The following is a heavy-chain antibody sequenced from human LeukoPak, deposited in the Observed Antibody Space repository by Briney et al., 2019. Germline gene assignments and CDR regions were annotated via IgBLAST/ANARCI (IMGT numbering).Heavy chain of an antibody. D-gene: IGHD5-18*01. CDR1: GFTFSNYW. V-gene: IGHV3-7*04. CDR3: ARGTAMVRDAFDI. J-gene: IGHJ3*02. CDR2: VKQDGSEK. Sequence: GGSLRLSCAASGFTFSNYWMSWVRQAPGKGLEWVANVKQDGSEKYYVDSVKGRFTISRDNAKNSLYLQMNSLRAEDTAVYYCARGTAMVRDAFDIWGQGTMVTVSS.